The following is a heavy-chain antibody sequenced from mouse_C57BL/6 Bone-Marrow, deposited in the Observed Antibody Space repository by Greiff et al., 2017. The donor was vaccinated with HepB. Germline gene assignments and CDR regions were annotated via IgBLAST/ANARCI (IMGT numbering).Heavy chain of an antibody. J-gene: IGHJ2*01. D-gene: IGHD2-4*01. CDR3: ARYLIYYDYDVKVYFDY. CDR2: INPSSGYT. CDR1: GYTFTSYW. V-gene: IGHV1-7*01. Sequence: QVQLKESGAELAKPGASVKLSCKASGYTFTSYWMHWVKQRPGQGLEWIGYINPSSGYTKYNQKFKDKATLTADKSSSTAYMQLSSLTYEDSAVYYCARYLIYYDYDVKVYFDYWGQGTTLTVSS.